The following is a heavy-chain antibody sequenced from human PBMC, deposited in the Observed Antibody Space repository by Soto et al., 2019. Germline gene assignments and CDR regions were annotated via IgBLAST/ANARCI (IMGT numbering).Heavy chain of an antibody. D-gene: IGHD6-13*01. Sequence: GGSLRLSCAASGFSFSRYGMHWVRQAPGKGLEWVAVISYDGSKECSADTVKGRFTISRDNAENSLYLQMNSLRAEDTALYYCAKDVISSWGAFDIWGQGTMVTVSS. CDR2: ISYDGSKE. CDR1: GFSFSRYG. V-gene: IGHV3-30*18. CDR3: AKDVISSWGAFDI. J-gene: IGHJ3*02.